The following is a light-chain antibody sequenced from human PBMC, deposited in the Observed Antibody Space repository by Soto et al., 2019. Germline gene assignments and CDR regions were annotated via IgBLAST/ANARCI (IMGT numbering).Light chain of an antibody. Sequence: DIQMTQSPSTLSASVGDRVTITCRASQGISGWLAWYRQRPGKAPELLIYDDSTLQGGVPSRFSGSGSGTEFTLTITSLQPDDFATYFCQQYHSYPYTFGQGTKLEIK. CDR1: QGISGW. CDR2: DDS. V-gene: IGKV1-5*01. J-gene: IGKJ2*01. CDR3: QQYHSYPYT.